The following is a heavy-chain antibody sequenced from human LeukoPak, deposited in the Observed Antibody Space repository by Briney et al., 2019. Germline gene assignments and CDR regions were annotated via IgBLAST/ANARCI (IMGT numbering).Heavy chain of an antibody. Sequence: GGSLRLSCAASGLTFSDYYMSWIRQAPGKGLEWVSSISSSSSYIYYADSVKGRFTISRDNAKNSLYLQMNSLRAEDTAVYYCARGKGYCSSTSCLNWFDPWGQGTLVTVSS. J-gene: IGHJ5*02. CDR1: GLTFSDYY. D-gene: IGHD2-2*01. V-gene: IGHV3-11*06. CDR2: ISSSSSYI. CDR3: ARGKGYCSSTSCLNWFDP.